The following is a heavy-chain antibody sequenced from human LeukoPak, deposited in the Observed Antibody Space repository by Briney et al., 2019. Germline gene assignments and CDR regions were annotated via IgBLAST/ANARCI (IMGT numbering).Heavy chain of an antibody. V-gene: IGHV3-23*01. CDR3: AKESRYYDTRGYYPPFSDY. Sequence: PGGSLRLSCAASGFTFSSYTMSWVRQAPGKGLEWVSGISGSGGSTYYADSVKGRFTISRDNSKKTLYLQMNGLRAEDTAVYYCAKESRYYDTRGYYPPFSDYWGQGTLVTVSS. CDR1: GFTFSSYT. CDR2: ISGSGGST. D-gene: IGHD3-22*01. J-gene: IGHJ4*02.